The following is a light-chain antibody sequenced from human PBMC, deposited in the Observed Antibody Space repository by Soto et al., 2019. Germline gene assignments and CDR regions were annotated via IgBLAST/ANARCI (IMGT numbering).Light chain of an antibody. Sequence: EIVLTQSPGTLSLSPGERATLSCRASQTFINSFLSWFRQLPGQAPRLLIYGAPMRATGIPDRSSGSLSGTDFTPTISRLEPEDLAAYYCQQCGSSSTFGQGTRLEIK. J-gene: IGKJ5*01. CDR1: QTFINSF. V-gene: IGKV3-20*01. CDR2: GAP. CDR3: QQCGSSST.